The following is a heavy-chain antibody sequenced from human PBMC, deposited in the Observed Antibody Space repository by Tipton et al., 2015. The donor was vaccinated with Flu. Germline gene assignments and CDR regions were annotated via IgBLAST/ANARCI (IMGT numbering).Heavy chain of an antibody. CDR3: VRAPKSLTYNYYFDY. J-gene: IGHJ4*02. D-gene: IGHD1-1*01. V-gene: IGHV3-7*03. Sequence: SLRLSCVASGFTFSKHWMTWVRQAPGKGLEWVANMNQDGSEQYYVGSVEGRFTISKDNAKNSLYLQMNSLRADDTALYYCVRAPKSLTYNYYFDYWGQGTLVTVSS. CDR2: MNQDGSEQ. CDR1: GFTFSKHW.